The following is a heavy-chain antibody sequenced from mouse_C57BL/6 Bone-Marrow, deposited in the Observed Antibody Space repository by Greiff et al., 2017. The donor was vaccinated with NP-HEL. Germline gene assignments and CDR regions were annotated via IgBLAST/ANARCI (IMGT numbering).Heavy chain of an antibody. Sequence: VKLMESGGGLVKPGGSLKLSCAASGFTFSSYAMSWVRQTPEKRLEWVATISDGGSYTYYPDNVKGRFTISRDNAKNNLYLQMSHLKSEDTAMYYCAREAIYDGYYAMDYWGQGTSVTVSS. CDR1: GFTFSSYA. CDR3: AREAIYDGYYAMDY. J-gene: IGHJ4*01. CDR2: ISDGGSYT. V-gene: IGHV5-4*01. D-gene: IGHD2-3*01.